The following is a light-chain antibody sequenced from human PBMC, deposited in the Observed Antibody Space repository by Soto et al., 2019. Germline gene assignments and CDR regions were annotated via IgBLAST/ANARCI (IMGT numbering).Light chain of an antibody. CDR3: LQLNRYPLT. Sequence: DIQLTQSPSFLSASVGDRVTITCRASQPISNYLAWYQQKPGKAPELLIYSASTLQSGVPSRFSGSGGGSWTVFSITIRALQPDDFAIYYCLQLNRYPLTFGGGTKV. CDR1: QPISNY. V-gene: IGKV1-9*01. J-gene: IGKJ4*01. CDR2: SAS.